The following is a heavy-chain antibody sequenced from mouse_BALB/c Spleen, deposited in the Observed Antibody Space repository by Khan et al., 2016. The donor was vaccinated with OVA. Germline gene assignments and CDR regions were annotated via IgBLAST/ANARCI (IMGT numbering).Heavy chain of an antibody. CDR3: ARAGYGSFAY. Sequence: QVQLQQSGPELVKPGASVRISCKASGYTFTSYYIHWVKQRPGQGLEWIGWIFPGNVNSNYNERFKGKATLTADKYSSTAYMQLSSLTSEDSAVYFCARAGYGSFAYWGQGTLVTVSA. J-gene: IGHJ3*01. CDR2: IFPGNVNS. V-gene: IGHV1S56*01. CDR1: GYTFTSYY. D-gene: IGHD2-10*02.